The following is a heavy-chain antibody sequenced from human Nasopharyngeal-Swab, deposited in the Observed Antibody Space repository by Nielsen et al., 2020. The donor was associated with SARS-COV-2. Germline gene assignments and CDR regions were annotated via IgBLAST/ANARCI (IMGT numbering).Heavy chain of an antibody. CDR2: IDTDGSTT. J-gene: IGHJ5*02. CDR1: GFTFSRYW. D-gene: IGHD2-21*01. CDR3: ARDVAGADSA. V-gene: IGHV3-74*01. Sequence: GESLKISCAASGFTFSRYWKHWGRQVPGKGLVWVSRIDTDGSTTDHADSVKGRFTISRDNAKNTLYLQMNNLRAEDTALYYCARDVAGADSAWGQGTLVTVSS.